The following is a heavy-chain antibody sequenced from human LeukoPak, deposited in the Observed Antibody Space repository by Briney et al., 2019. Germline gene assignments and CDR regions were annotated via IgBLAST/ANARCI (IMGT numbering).Heavy chain of an antibody. CDR1: GGSISSYY. V-gene: IGHV4-59*01. D-gene: IGHD4-17*01. Sequence: PSETLSLTCTVSGGSISSYYWSWIRQPPGKGLAWIGYIYYSGSTNYNPSLKSRVTISLDTSKNQFSLKLSSVTAADTAVYYCARDYGARRNWFDPWGQGTLVTVSS. J-gene: IGHJ5*02. CDR2: IYYSGST. CDR3: ARDYGARRNWFDP.